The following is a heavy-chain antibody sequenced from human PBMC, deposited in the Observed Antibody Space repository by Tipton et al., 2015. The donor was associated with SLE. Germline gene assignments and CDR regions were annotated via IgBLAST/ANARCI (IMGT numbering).Heavy chain of an antibody. V-gene: IGHV3-11*01. CDR1: GFTFSDYY. Sequence: SLRLSCAASGFTFSDYYMTWIRQAPGKGLEWVSYISSSGGTIHYADSVKGRFTISRDNAKKSLYLQMNRLRAEDTAVYYCARERWVLTYWGQGTLVTASS. CDR3: ARERWVLTY. CDR2: ISSSGGTI. D-gene: IGHD1-26*01. J-gene: IGHJ4*02.